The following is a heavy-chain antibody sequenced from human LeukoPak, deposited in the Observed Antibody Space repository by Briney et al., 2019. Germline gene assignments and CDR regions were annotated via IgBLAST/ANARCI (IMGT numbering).Heavy chain of an antibody. CDR2: IYPGDSDT. J-gene: IGHJ4*02. CDR1: GYSFTTYW. V-gene: IGHV5-51*01. D-gene: IGHD4-17*01. CDR3: ARRGYGDYGYDY. Sequence: GESLELYCKASGYSFTTYWIGWVLQMPGKGLEWMGIIYPGDSDTRYSPSFQGQVTISADKSISTAYLQWSSLKASDTAMYYCARRGYGDYGYDYWGEGTLVTVSS.